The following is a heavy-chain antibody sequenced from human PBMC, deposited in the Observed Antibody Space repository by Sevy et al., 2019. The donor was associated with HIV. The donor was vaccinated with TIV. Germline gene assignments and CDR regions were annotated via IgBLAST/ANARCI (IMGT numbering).Heavy chain of an antibody. CDR3: ARYPKTYTVLANYHGMDV. J-gene: IGHJ6*02. Sequence: GGSLRLSCAASGFIFNTYSFNWVRQAPGKGLEWVAFISSSGNYKHYPDSLKDRFTVSRDNANNVVFLQIDGLRVEDTALYYCARYPKTYTVLANYHGMDVWGQGTTVTVSS. D-gene: IGHD3-16*01. V-gene: IGHV3-21*06. CDR1: GFIFNTYS. CDR2: ISSSGNYK.